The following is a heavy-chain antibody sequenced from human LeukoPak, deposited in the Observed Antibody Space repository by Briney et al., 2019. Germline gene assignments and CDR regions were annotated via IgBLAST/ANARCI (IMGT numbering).Heavy chain of an antibody. CDR3: ARDQGSSWYRYLCGY. J-gene: IGHJ4*02. CDR1: GGTFSSYA. Sequence: SVKVSCKASGGTFSSYAISWVRQAPGQGLEWMGGIIPIFGTANYAQKFQGRVTITADESTSTAYMELSSLRSEDTAVYYCARDQGSSWYRYLCGYWGQGTLVTVSS. D-gene: IGHD6-13*01. V-gene: IGHV1-69*01. CDR2: IIPIFGTA.